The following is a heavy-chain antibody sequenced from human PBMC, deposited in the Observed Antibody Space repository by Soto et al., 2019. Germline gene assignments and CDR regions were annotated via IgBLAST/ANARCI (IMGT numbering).Heavy chain of an antibody. CDR3: AHRFDWYYFDD. D-gene: IGHD3-9*01. V-gene: IGHV2-5*02. J-gene: IGHJ4*02. CDR1: GFSLSTSEVG. Sequence: SGPTLVNPTQTLTLTCTFSGFSLSTSEVGVGWIRQPPGKALEWLALIYWDDDKRYSPYLKTRLTIAKDTSKNQVFLTMTNMGPVDTATYYCAHRFDWYYFDDWGQGTRVTVAS. CDR2: IYWDDDK.